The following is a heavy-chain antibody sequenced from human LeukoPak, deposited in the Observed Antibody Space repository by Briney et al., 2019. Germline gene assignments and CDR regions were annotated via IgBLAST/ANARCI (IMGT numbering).Heavy chain of an antibody. V-gene: IGHV4-4*07. CDR2: IYVSGST. Sequence: SETLSLTCTVSGGSISSYYWSWIRQPAGKGLEWIGRIYVSGSTNYNPSLEKRGTMSVDTSKNQFSLKLSSVTAADTAVYYCARDRGTWNDDGFDYWGQGTLVTVSS. D-gene: IGHD1-1*01. J-gene: IGHJ4*02. CDR1: GGSISSYY. CDR3: ARDRGTWNDDGFDY.